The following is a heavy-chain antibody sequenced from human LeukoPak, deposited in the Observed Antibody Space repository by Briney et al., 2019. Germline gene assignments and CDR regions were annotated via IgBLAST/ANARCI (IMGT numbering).Heavy chain of an antibody. D-gene: IGHD3-3*01. Sequence: ASVKASCKASGYTFTGYYMHWVRQAPGQGLEWMGRINPNSGGINYAQKFQGRVTMTRDTSISTAYMELSRLRSDDAAVYYCASLYYDFPDAFDIWGQGTMVTVSS. J-gene: IGHJ3*02. CDR3: ASLYYDFPDAFDI. CDR1: GYTFTGYY. CDR2: INPNSGGI. V-gene: IGHV1-2*06.